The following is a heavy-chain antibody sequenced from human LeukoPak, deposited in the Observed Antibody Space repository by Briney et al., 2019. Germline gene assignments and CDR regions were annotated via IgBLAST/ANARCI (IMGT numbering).Heavy chain of an antibody. CDR2: ISAYNGAYNGNT. CDR3: AREYGSGSYTGIDY. D-gene: IGHD3-10*01. J-gene: IGHJ4*02. CDR1: GYPFINYG. Sequence: ASVKVSCKASGYPFINYGITWVRQAPGQGLEWMGWISAYNGAYNGNTHYAQKLQGRVTMTTDTSTNTGYMELRSLRSDDTAVYYCAREYGSGSYTGIDYWGQGTLVTVSS. V-gene: IGHV1-18*01.